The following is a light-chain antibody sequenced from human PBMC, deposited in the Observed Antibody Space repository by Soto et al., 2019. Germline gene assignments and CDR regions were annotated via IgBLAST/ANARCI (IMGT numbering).Light chain of an antibody. V-gene: IGLV2-14*01. Sequence: GSPGQSITISCTGTSSDVGTYNYVSWYQQLPGKAPKLMIYEVSNRPSGVSNRFSGSKSGNTASLTISGLQAEDEADYYCSSCTTSTTYVFGGGTKVTVL. J-gene: IGLJ1*01. CDR1: SSDVGTYNY. CDR2: EVS. CDR3: SSCTTSTTYV.